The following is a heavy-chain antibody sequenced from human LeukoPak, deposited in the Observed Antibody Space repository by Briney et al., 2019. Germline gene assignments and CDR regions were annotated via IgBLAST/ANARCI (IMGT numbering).Heavy chain of an antibody. Sequence: GGSLRLSCAASGNYWMHWVRQAPGKGLVWVSHINSDGSWTSYADSVRGRFTISKDNAKNTVYLQMNNLRAEDTAVYYCVSFYETYWGRGTLVTASS. CDR1: GNYW. V-gene: IGHV3-74*01. D-gene: IGHD2-2*01. J-gene: IGHJ4*02. CDR2: INSDGSWT. CDR3: VSFYETY.